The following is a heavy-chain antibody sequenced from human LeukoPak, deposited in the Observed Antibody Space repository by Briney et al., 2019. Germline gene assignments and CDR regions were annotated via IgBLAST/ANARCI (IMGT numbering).Heavy chain of an antibody. CDR2: ISYDGSNK. CDR1: GFTFSSYG. V-gene: IGHV3-30*18. CDR3: AKDSGSDYYYYMDV. J-gene: IGHJ6*03. D-gene: IGHD3-10*01. Sequence: GGSLRLSCAASGFTFSSYGMHWVRQAPGKGVEWVAVISYDGSNKYYADSVKGRFTISRDNSKNTLYLQMNSLRAEDTAVYYCAKDSGSDYYYYMDVWGKRTTVTVSS.